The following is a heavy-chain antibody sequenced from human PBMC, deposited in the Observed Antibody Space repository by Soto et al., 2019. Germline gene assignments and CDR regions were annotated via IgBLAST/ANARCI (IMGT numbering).Heavy chain of an antibody. CDR2: ISSSSSYI. Sequence: PGGSLRLSCAASGFTFSSYSMNWVRQAPGKGLEWVSSISSSSSYIYYADSVKGRLTISRDNTKNSLYLQMNSLRAEDTAVYYCARDRDYGDYEVYYYYGMDVWGQGTTVTVSS. CDR1: GFTFSSYS. J-gene: IGHJ6*02. CDR3: ARDRDYGDYEVYYYYGMDV. V-gene: IGHV3-21*01. D-gene: IGHD4-17*01.